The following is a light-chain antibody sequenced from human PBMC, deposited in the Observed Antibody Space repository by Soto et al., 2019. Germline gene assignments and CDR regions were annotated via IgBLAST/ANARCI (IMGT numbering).Light chain of an antibody. CDR3: SSFAGSNNVV. J-gene: IGLJ3*02. CDR1: SSDIGSYDH. Sequence: QSALTQPPSASGSPGQSVTISCAGTSSDIGSYDHVSWYQQHPGKAPKLMIYDVTKRPSGVPDRFSGSKSGNAASLTVSGLQTEDEAGYYCSSFAGSNNVVFGGGTKLTVL. V-gene: IGLV2-8*01. CDR2: DVT.